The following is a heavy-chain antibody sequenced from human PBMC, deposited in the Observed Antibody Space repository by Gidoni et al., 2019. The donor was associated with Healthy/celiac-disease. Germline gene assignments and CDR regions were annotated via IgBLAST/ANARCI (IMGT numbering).Heavy chain of an antibody. CDR2: IDPSESST. CDR3: ARPGYYDSSGYYY. J-gene: IGHJ4*02. Sequence: EVQLVLSGADVNKTGASLRLSCQGSGYSFTSYWISLVRQMPGKGLDWMGRIDPSESSTNYSPSFQGHVTISADKSISTAYLQWSSLKASDTAMYYCARPGYYDSSGYYYWGQGTLVTVSS. CDR1: GYSFTSYW. D-gene: IGHD3-22*01. V-gene: IGHV5-10-1*03.